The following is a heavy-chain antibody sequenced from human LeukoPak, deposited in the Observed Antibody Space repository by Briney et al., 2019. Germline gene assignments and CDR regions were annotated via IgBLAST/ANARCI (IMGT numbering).Heavy chain of an antibody. CDR2: IYYSGST. V-gene: IGHV4-59*01. CDR3: ARGHHYFDY. CDR1: GASMSSYY. J-gene: IGHJ4*02. Sequence: SETLSLSGTVSGASMSSYYWTWIRQPPGKGLEWIGYIYYSGSTNYNPSFKGRVTISVDTSKNQCSLKLSSLTAAETAVYYCARGHHYFDYWGQGTLVTVSS.